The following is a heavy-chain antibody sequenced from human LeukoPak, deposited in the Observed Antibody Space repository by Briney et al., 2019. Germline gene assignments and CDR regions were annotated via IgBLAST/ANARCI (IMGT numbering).Heavy chain of an antibody. V-gene: IGHV1-18*01. D-gene: IGHD6-13*01. CDR3: ARGAPTPGSSWRGVGDY. CDR2: ISAYNGNT. Sequence: ASVKVSCKASGYTFTSYGISWVRQAPGQGLEWMGWISAYNGNTNYAQKLQGRVTMTTDTSTSTAYMELRSLRSDDTAVYYCARGAPTPGSSWRGVGDYWGQGTLVTVSS. CDR1: GYTFTSYG. J-gene: IGHJ4*02.